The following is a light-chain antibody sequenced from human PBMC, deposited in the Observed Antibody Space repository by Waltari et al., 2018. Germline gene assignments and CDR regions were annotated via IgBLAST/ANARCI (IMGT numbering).Light chain of an antibody. CDR1: SNYVGSYNL. V-gene: IGLV2-23*02. Sequence: QSALTQPASVSGSPGQSITISCTGSSNYVGSYNLVSWYKQHPGEATTLILYEVSKRPSGVSDRFSGSKSGNTASLTISGLRPEDEADYYCCSYGGASARLFGGGTKVTVL. CDR3: CSYGGASARL. CDR2: EVS. J-gene: IGLJ2*01.